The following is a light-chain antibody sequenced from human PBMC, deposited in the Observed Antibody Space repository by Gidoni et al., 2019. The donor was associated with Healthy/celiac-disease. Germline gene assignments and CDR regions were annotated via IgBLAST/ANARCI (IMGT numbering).Light chain of an antibody. Sequence: IVFTQSPGTLSLSPGARANLSCRASQSVSSSSLAWYQQKPGQAPRLLLLGASSRATGIPDRFSSSGSGTAFTLIISRLEPEDFAAYYCQQYGSSSETFGQGTKVEIK. CDR1: QSVSSSS. V-gene: IGKV3-20*01. CDR3: QQYGSSSET. J-gene: IGKJ1*01. CDR2: GAS.